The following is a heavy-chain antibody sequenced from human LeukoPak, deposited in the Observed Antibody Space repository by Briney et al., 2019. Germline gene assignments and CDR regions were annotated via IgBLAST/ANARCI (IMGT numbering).Heavy chain of an antibody. CDR2: INTNTGNP. D-gene: IGHD6-19*01. Sequence: GASVKVSCKASGYTFTSYPMNWVRQAPGQGLEWMGWINTNTGNPTYAQGFTGRFVFSLDTSVSTAYLQISGLKAEDTAVYYCAREVHDSYSSGWYYFDYWGQGTLVTVSS. J-gene: IGHJ4*02. CDR3: AREVHDSYSSGWYYFDY. CDR1: GYTFTSYP. V-gene: IGHV7-4-1*02.